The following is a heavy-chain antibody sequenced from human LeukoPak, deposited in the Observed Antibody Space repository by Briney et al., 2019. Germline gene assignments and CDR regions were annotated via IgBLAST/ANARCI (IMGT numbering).Heavy chain of an antibody. CDR1: GGSFSGYY. CDR2: INHSGST. D-gene: IGHD3-9*01. CDR3: ARDLYDILTGYYPNWFDP. V-gene: IGHV4-34*01. J-gene: IGHJ5*02. Sequence: SETLSLTCAVYGGSFSGYYWSWIRQPPGKGLEWIGEINHSGSTNYNPSLKSRVTISVDTSKNQFSLKLSSETAADTAVYYCARDLYDILTGYYPNWFDPWGQGTLVTVSS.